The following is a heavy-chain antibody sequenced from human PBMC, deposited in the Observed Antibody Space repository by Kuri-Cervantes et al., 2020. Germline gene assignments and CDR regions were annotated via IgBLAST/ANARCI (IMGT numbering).Heavy chain of an antibody. J-gene: IGHJ6*02. CDR3: ARVPLLRYFDWLSENYYYYGMDV. CDR1: GYSISSGYY. D-gene: IGHD3-9*01. V-gene: IGHV4-38-2*02. CDR2: INHSGST. Sequence: SETLSLTCTVSGYSISSGYYWGWIRQPPGKGLEWIGSINHSGSTNYNPSLKSRVTISVDTSKNQFSLKLSSVTAADTAVYYCARVPLLRYFDWLSENYYYYGMDVWGQGTTVTVSS.